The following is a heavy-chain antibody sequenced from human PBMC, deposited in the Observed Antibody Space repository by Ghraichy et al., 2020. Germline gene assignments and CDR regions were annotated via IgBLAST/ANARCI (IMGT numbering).Heavy chain of an antibody. J-gene: IGHJ6*03. CDR2: IYYSGST. V-gene: IGHV4-39*01. CDR3: ARSSSWYDHYYYYYMDV. CDR1: GGSISSSSYY. Sequence: SETLSLTCTVSGGSISSSSYYWGWIRQPPGKGLEWIGSIYYSGSTYYNPSLKSRVTISVDTSKNQFSLKLSSVTAADTAVYYCARSSSWYDHYYYYYMDVWGKGTTVTVSS. D-gene: IGHD6-13*01.